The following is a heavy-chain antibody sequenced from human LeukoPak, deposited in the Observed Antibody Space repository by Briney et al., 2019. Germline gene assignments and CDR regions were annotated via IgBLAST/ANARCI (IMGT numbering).Heavy chain of an antibody. CDR2: IIPIFGTA. CDR3: ARGRIVVVVAAAPGEGNDAFDI. Sequence: GASVKVSCEASGGTFSSYAISWVRQAPGQGLEWMGGIIPIFGTANYAQKFQGRVTITTDESTGTAYMELSSLRAEDTAVYYCARGRIVVVVAAAPGEGNDAFDIWGQGTMVTVSS. V-gene: IGHV1-69*05. D-gene: IGHD2-15*01. CDR1: GGTFSSYA. J-gene: IGHJ3*02.